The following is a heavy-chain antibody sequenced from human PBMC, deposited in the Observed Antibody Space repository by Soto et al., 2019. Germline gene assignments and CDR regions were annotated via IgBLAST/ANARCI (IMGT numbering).Heavy chain of an antibody. D-gene: IGHD4-4*01. V-gene: IGHV3-23*01. CDR1: GLTFRSYA. J-gene: IGHJ6*03. CDR3: HTVQNYYMDV. CDR2: ISGGGGST. Sequence: EVQLLESGGGLVQPGGPLRLSCAASGLTFRSYAMSWVRQAPGKVLEWVSGISGGGGSTNYADSVKGRFTVSRDNSKNTLYLQMNSLRDEDTAVYDCHTVQNYYMDVWGKGTTVTVSS.